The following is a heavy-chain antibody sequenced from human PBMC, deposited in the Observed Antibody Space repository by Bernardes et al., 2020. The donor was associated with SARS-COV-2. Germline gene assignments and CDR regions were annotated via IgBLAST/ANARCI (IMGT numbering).Heavy chain of an antibody. Sequence: GGSLRLSCAASGFTLDTFAMSWVRQVPGRGLEWVSGVSGGGDTYYADSVKGRFTISRDNSKNILFLQMNDLRVEDTAVYYCAKDYCGGDCDFFDYWGQGTVVTVSS. V-gene: IGHV3-23*01. CDR1: GFTLDTFA. J-gene: IGHJ4*02. CDR2: VSGGGDT. D-gene: IGHD2-21*02. CDR3: AKDYCGGDCDFFDY.